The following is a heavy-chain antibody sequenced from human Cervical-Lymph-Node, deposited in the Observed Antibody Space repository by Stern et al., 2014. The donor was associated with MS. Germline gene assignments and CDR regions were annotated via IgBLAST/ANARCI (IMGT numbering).Heavy chain of an antibody. Sequence: VHLVESGGGVVQPGRSLRLSCVASGFTFRNYAMHCVRQAPGKGLDCVAVTSDDGEKNYYADSVRGRFNVSRNNSKNTLYLQISSLRPDDTATYYCARSAHSDYWGQGSLVIVSS. V-gene: IGHV3-30*04. CDR1: GFTFRNYA. CDR2: TSDDGEKN. CDR3: ARSAHSDY. J-gene: IGHJ4*02. D-gene: IGHD3-3*02.